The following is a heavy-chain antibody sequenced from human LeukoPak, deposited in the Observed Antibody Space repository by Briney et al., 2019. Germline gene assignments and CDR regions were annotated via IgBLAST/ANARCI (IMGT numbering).Heavy chain of an antibody. CDR3: VRDRGTYRPIDY. Sequence: GGSLRLSCAASAFSLNAYNMNWVRQAPGEGLEWVSSISYTGTYIYYADSVKGRFTISRDNAQNSLYLQMNSLRAEDTAIYYCVRDRGTYRPIDYWGQGILVTVSS. V-gene: IGHV3-21*04. CDR1: AFSLNAYN. D-gene: IGHD1-26*01. J-gene: IGHJ4*02. CDR2: ISYTGTYI.